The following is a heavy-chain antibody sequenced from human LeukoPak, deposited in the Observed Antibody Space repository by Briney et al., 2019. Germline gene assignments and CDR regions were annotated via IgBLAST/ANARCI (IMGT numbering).Heavy chain of an antibody. D-gene: IGHD6-13*01. CDR1: VYTFTLYY. CDR3: ARGQQLASN. Sequence: ASVHVSRQSSVYTFTLYYIYWVRQAPGQGLEWMGWINPNSGGTNYAQKFQGRVTMTREMSISTAYMELSRPRSDDTAVYYCARGQQLASNWGQGTLVTVSS. CDR2: INPNSGGT. J-gene: IGHJ4*02. V-gene: IGHV1-2*02.